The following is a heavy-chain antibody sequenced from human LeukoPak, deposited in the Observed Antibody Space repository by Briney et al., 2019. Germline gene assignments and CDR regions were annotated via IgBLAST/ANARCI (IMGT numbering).Heavy chain of an antibody. CDR2: INHSGST. V-gene: IGHV4-34*01. D-gene: IGHD2-21*01. CDR1: GFTFSNYA. CDR3: ARGGFLFFDY. Sequence: GSLRLSCAGSGFTFSNYAMTWVRQAPGKGLEWIGEINHSGSTNYNPSLKSRVTISVDTSKNQFSLKLSSVTAADTAVYYCARGGFLFFDYWGQGTLVTVSS. J-gene: IGHJ4*02.